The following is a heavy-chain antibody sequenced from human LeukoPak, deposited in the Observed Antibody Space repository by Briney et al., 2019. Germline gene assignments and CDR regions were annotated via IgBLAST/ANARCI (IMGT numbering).Heavy chain of an antibody. D-gene: IGHD6-13*01. CDR3: ARKGAAAVHYYYYYGMDV. CDR2: ISYDGSNK. Sequence: GGSLRLSCAASGFTFSSYAMHWVRQAPGKGLEWVAVISYDGSNKYYADSVKGRFTISRDNSKNTLYLQMNSLRAEDTAVYYCARKGAAAVHYYYYYGMDVWGQGTTVTVSS. V-gene: IGHV3-30-3*01. CDR1: GFTFSSYA. J-gene: IGHJ6*02.